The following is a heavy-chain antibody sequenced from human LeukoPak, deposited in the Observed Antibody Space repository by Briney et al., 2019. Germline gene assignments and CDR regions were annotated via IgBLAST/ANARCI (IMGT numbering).Heavy chain of an antibody. Sequence: PGRSLRLSCAASGFTFSSYGMHWVRQAPGKGLEWVAVIWYDGSNKYYADSVKGRFTISRDNSKNTLYLQMNSLRAEDTAVYHCAKDPRGPYDFWSGWGQGTLVTVSS. J-gene: IGHJ4*02. CDR1: GFTFSSYG. D-gene: IGHD3-3*01. CDR3: AKDPRGPYDFWSG. V-gene: IGHV3-33*06. CDR2: IWYDGSNK.